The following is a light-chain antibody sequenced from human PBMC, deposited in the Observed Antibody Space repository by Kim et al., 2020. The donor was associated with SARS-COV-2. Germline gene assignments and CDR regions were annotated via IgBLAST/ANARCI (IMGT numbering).Light chain of an antibody. J-gene: IGKJ3*01. CDR1: QSVGRN. Sequence: GESATLSCRASQSVGRNLAWYQQKPGQAPRLVIYGASTRATGVPARFSGSGYGTEFTLTISSLQSEDFAVYYCQQYNNWPPLTFGPGTRVDI. CDR3: QQYNNWPPLT. V-gene: IGKV3-15*01. CDR2: GAS.